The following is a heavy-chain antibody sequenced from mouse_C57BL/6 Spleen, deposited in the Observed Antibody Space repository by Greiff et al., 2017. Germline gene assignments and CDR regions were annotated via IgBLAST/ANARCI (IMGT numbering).Heavy chain of an antibody. CDR1: GYTFTSYW. CDR2: IDPSASET. Sequence: QVQLQQPGAELVRPGSSVKLSCKASGYTFTSYWMHWVKQRPIQGLEWIGNIDPSASETHSNQKFKDKATLTVDKSSSTAYIQLSSLTSEDSAVYYGARTGTLYFDYWGQGTTLTVSS. D-gene: IGHD4-1*01. J-gene: IGHJ2*01. V-gene: IGHV1-52*01. CDR3: ARTGTLYFDY.